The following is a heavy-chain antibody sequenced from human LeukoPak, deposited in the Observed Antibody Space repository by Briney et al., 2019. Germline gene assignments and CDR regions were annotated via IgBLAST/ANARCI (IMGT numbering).Heavy chain of an antibody. D-gene: IGHD3-10*01. V-gene: IGHV1-69*13. Sequence: SVKVSCKASGGTFSSYAISWVRQAPGQGLEWMGGIIPIFGTANYAQKFQGRVTITADESTSTAYMELSSLRAEDTAVYYCAKGGPDPGENYYFDYWGQGTLVTVSS. CDR1: GGTFSSYA. CDR3: AKGGPDPGENYYFDY. CDR2: IIPIFGTA. J-gene: IGHJ4*02.